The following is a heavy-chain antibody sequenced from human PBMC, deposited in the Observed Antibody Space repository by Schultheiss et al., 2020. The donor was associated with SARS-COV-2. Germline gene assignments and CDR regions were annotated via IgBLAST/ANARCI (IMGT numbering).Heavy chain of an antibody. CDR3: ARDLDFWPGYGMDV. D-gene: IGHD3-3*01. CDR2: ISSSGGST. CDR1: GFTFSSYA. V-gene: IGHV3-23*01. Sequence: GESLKISCAASGFTFSSYAMSWVRQAPGKGLEWVSAISSSGGSTYYADSVKGRFTISRDNSKNTLYLQMNSLRAEDTAVYYCARDLDFWPGYGMDVWGQGTTVTVSS. J-gene: IGHJ6*02.